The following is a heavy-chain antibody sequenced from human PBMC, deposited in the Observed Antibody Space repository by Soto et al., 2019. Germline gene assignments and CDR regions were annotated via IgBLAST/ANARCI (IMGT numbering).Heavy chain of an antibody. D-gene: IGHD6-13*01. J-gene: IGHJ4*02. CDR1: GGSISSYY. Sequence: SETLSLTCTVSGGSISSYYWSWFRQPPGKGLEWIGYIYYSGSTNYNPSLKSRVTISVDTSKNQFSLKLSSVTAADTAVYYCARHERAAAGYDYWGQGTLVTVS. V-gene: IGHV4-59*08. CDR3: ARHERAAAGYDY. CDR2: IYYSGST.